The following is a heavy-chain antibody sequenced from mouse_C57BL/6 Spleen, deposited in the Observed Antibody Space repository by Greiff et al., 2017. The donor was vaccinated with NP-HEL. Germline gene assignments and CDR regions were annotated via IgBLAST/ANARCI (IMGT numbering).Heavy chain of an antibody. Sequence: EVKLVESGEGLVKPGGSLKLSCAASGFTFSSYAMSWVRQTPEKRLEWVAYISSGGDYIYYTDTVKGRFTISRDNARNTLYLQMSCLKSEDTAMYYCTRGSGGYYAMDYWGQGTSVTVSS. CDR2: ISSGGDYI. V-gene: IGHV5-9-1*02. CDR3: TRGSGGYYAMDY. D-gene: IGHD4-1*01. CDR1: GFTFSSYA. J-gene: IGHJ4*01.